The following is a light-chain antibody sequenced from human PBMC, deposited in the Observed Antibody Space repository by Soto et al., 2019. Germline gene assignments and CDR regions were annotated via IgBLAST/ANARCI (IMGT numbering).Light chain of an antibody. V-gene: IGLV2-8*01. Sequence: QSALTQPPSASGSPGQSVTISCTGTSSDVGGYNYVSWYQQHPGKAPKLIIYEVSKRPSGVPDRFSGSKSGNTASLTVSGLQAEDEADYYCSSYVGSNNLYVFGTGTKVTV. CDR1: SSDVGGYNY. CDR3: SSYVGSNNLYV. J-gene: IGLJ1*01. CDR2: EVS.